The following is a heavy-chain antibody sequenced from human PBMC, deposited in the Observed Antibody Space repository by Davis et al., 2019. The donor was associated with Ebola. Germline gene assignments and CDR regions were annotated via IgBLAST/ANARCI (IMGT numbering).Heavy chain of an antibody. CDR1: GYTFTSYG. V-gene: IGHV1-69*04. Sequence: SVKVSCKASGYTFTSYGISWVRQAPGQGLEWMGRIIPILGIANYAQKFQGRVTITADKSTSTAYMELSSLRSEDTAVYYCARWDNGRVDYWGQGTLVTVSS. CDR3: ARWDNGRVDY. D-gene: IGHD1-14*01. CDR2: IIPILGIA. J-gene: IGHJ4*02.